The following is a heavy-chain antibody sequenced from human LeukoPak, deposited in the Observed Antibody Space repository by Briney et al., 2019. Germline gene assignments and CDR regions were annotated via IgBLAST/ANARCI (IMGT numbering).Heavy chain of an antibody. D-gene: IGHD6-13*01. J-gene: IGHJ5*02. CDR2: IIGSGGST. CDR3: ARGGVIAAAENNWSDP. CDR1: GFTFSSYA. V-gene: IGHV3-23*01. Sequence: GGPLRLSCAASGFTFSSYAMSWVRQAPGKGLEWVSAIIGSGGSTYYADSVKGRFTISRDNAKNSLYLQMKSLRAEDTAVYYCARGGVIAAAENNWSDPWGQGTLVTVSS.